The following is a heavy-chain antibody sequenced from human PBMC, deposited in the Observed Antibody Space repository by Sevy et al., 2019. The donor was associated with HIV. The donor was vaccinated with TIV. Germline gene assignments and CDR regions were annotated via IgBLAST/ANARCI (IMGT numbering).Heavy chain of an antibody. D-gene: IGHD2-2*01. CDR3: ARTGCSITSCLTADAFDI. V-gene: IGHV3-21*06. J-gene: IGHJ3*02. Sequence: GGSLRLSCAASGFTFSSYSMNWVRQAPGKGLEWVSSISGMSNYIYYADQVKGRFTISRDNAKSSLYLQMNSLRAEDTAVYYCARTGCSITSCLTADAFDIWGQGTLVTVSS. CDR1: GFTFSSYS. CDR2: ISGMSNYI.